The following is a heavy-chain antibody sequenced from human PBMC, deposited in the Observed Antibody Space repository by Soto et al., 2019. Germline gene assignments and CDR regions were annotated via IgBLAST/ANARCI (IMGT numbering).Heavy chain of an antibody. CDR2: ITGSGST. CDR1: GFTFRSYA. Sequence: GGSLRLSCAASGFTFRSYAMSWVRQAPGKGLEWVSGITGSGSTFYADSVKGRFTISRDNSKDTLYLQMNSLRAEDTAVYYCAKREAPLAVPGCFDDWGQGALVTVSS. D-gene: IGHD6-19*01. CDR3: AKREAPLAVPGCFDD. J-gene: IGHJ4*02. V-gene: IGHV3-23*01.